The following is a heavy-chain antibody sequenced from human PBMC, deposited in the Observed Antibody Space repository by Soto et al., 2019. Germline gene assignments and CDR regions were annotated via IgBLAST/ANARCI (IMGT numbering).Heavy chain of an antibody. Sequence: LRLSCAASGFSFSSYAMSWVRQAAAKGLEWVSAISGSGGSTYYADSLKGRFTISRDNSKNTLYLQMNSLRAEDTAVYYCAKSIVRHGSNSIDFWGQGTLVTVS. CDR1: GFSFSSYA. V-gene: IGHV3-23*01. D-gene: IGHD3-16*02. J-gene: IGHJ4*02. CDR3: AKSIVRHGSNSIDF. CDR2: ISGSGGST.